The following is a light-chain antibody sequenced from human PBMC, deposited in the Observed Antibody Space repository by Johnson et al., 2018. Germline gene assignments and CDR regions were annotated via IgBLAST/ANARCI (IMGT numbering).Light chain of an antibody. J-gene: IGLJ1*01. Sequence: QSVLTQPPSVSAAPGQKVTISCSGSSSNIGNNYVSWYQQLPGTAPKLLIYENNKRPSGIPDRFSGSKSGTSATLGITGLQTGVEAEYYCGTWDSSLSAGNVFGTGTNVTVL. CDR3: GTWDSSLSAGNV. CDR2: ENN. V-gene: IGLV1-51*02. CDR1: SSNIGNNY.